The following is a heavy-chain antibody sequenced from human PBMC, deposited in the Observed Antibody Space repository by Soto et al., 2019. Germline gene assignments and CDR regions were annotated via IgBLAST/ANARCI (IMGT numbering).Heavy chain of an antibody. CDR2: ISGGGDKT. J-gene: IGHJ4*03. Sequence: GGSLRLSCEVSGFTFSTYAMTWVRQAPGKGLEWVSAISGGGDKTYYADSVKGRFASSRDNSKNTLHLQMSSLRAEDTAVYYCAKWKNMDDFGDYRFDYWGHGTLVTVSS. D-gene: IGHD4-17*01. CDR1: GFTFSTYA. CDR3: AKWKNMDDFGDYRFDY. V-gene: IGHV3-23*01.